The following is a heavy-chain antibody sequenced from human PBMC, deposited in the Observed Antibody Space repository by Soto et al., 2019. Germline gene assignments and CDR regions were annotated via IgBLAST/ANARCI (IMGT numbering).Heavy chain of an antibody. D-gene: IGHD3-10*01. CDR1: GGSISSSSYY. J-gene: IGHJ3*02. CDR3: AKGGSASYSNAFDI. CDR2: IYYSGST. Sequence: QLQLQESGPGLVKPSETLSLTCTVSGGSISSSSYYWGWIRQPPGKGLEWIGSIYYSGSTYYNPSLKTGVTTSLHTTKNPISLQLSSVTAADAAVYYCAKGGSASYSNAFDIWGQGTMVTVSS. V-gene: IGHV4-39*01.